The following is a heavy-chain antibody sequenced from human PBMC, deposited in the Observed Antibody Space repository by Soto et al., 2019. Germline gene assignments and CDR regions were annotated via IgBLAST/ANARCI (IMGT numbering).Heavy chain of an antibody. V-gene: IGHV1-2*02. CDR2: VNPNSGDT. D-gene: IGHD1-1*01. CDR3: ARESTGRSLYGMDV. CDR1: GYTFTVSY. J-gene: IGHJ6*02. Sequence: ASVKVSCKASGYTFTVSYMHWVRQAPGQGLEWMGWVNPNSGDTNYAQKFQGRVTMTRDTSINTVYMELSSLRSDDTAVYFCARESTGRSLYGMDVWGQ.